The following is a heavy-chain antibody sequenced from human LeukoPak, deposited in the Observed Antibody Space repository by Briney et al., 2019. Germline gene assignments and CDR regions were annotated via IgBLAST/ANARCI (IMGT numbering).Heavy chain of an antibody. CDR3: ARGRAYYDYVWGSYPWGWFDP. D-gene: IGHD3-16*02. J-gene: IGHJ5*02. CDR2: INPNSGGT. CDR1: GYTFTGYY. Sequence: GASVKVSCKASGYTFTGYYLHWVRQAPGQGLEWMGWINPNSGGTNYAQKFQGRVTMTRDTSTSTAYMELRSLRSDDTAVYYCARGRAYYDYVWGSYPWGWFDPWGQGTLVTVSS. V-gene: IGHV1-2*02.